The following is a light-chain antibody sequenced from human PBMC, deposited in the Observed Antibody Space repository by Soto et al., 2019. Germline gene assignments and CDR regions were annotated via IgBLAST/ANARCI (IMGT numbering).Light chain of an antibody. CDR1: SSDIGGSKY. J-gene: IGLJ1*01. CDR3: ASSADSDNFGV. CDR2: EVG. Sequence: QSALTQPPSASGSPGQSVTISCTGTSSDIGGSKYVSWYQHHPGKAPKLMLYEVGKRPSGVPDRFSGSKSYNTASLTVSGLQAEDEGDYYCASSADSDNFGVFRTGTKVTVL. V-gene: IGLV2-8*01.